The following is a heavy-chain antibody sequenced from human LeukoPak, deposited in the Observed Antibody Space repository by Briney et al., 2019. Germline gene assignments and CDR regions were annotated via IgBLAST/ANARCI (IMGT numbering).Heavy chain of an antibody. D-gene: IGHD5-18*01. J-gene: IGHJ4*02. CDR3: AKAQNRGYSYGYPYFDS. V-gene: IGHV3-23*01. CDR1: GFTFSSYS. Sequence: GGSLRLSCAASGFTFSSYSMNWVRQAPGKGLEWVSATSGSGSSTYYTDSVKGRFAISRDNSKNTLYLQMNSLRAEDTAVYYCAKAQNRGYSYGYPYFDSWGQGTLVTVSS. CDR2: TSGSGSST.